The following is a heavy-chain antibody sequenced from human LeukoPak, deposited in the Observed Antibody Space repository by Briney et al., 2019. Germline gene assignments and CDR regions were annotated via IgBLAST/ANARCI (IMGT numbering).Heavy chain of an antibody. Sequence: GRSLRLSCAASGFTFSSYAMHWVRQAPGKGLEWVAVISYDGSNKYHADSVKGRFTISRDNSKNTLYLQMNSLRAEDTAVYYCARDPCSGGSCYLDYWGQGTLVTVSS. CDR3: ARDPCSGGSCYLDY. D-gene: IGHD2-15*01. J-gene: IGHJ4*02. V-gene: IGHV3-30*04. CDR2: ISYDGSNK. CDR1: GFTFSSYA.